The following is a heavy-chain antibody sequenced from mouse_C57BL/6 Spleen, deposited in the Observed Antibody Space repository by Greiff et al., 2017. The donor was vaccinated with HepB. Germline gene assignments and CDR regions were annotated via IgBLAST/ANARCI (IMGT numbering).Heavy chain of an antibody. J-gene: IGHJ4*01. CDR2: IRNKANGYTT. CDR3: ARYSYGGYAMDY. V-gene: IGHV7-3*01. Sequence: EVQGVESGGGLVQPGGSLSLSCAASGFTFTDYYMSWVRQPPGKALEWLGFIRNKANGYTTEYSASVKGRFTISRDNSQSILYLQMNALRAEDSATYYCARYSYGGYAMDYWGQGTSVTVSS. CDR1: GFTFTDYY. D-gene: IGHD1-1*01.